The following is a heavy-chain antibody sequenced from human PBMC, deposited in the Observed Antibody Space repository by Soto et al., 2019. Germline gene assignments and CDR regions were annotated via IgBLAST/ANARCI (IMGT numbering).Heavy chain of an antibody. V-gene: IGHV3-21*01. J-gene: IGHJ6*03. CDR3: ARDQYYYYYYYMDV. CDR1: GFTFSSYS. Sequence: GGSLRLSCAASGFTFSSYSMNWVRQAPGKGLEWVSSISSSSSYIYYADSVKGRFTITRDNAKNSLYLQMNSLRAEDTAVYYCARDQYYYYYYYMDVWGKGTTVTVSS. CDR2: ISSSSSYI.